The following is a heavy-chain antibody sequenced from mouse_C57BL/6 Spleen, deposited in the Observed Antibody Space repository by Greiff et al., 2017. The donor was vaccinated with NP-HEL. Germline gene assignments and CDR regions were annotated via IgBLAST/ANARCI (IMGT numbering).Heavy chain of an antibody. CDR3: AREGDGYYRFAY. V-gene: IGHV1-64*01. CDR1: GYTFTSYW. Sequence: QVQLKQSGAELVKPGASVKLSCKASGYTFTSYWMHWVKQRPGQGLEWIGMIHPNSGSTNYNEKFKSKATLTVDKSSSTAYMQLSSLTSEDSAVYYCAREGDGYYRFAYWGQGTLVTVSA. J-gene: IGHJ3*01. CDR2: IHPNSGST. D-gene: IGHD2-3*01.